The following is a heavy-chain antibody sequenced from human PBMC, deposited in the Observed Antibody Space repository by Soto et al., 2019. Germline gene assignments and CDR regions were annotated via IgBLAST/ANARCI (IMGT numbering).Heavy chain of an antibody. D-gene: IGHD1-26*01. CDR2: ISNDGSNK. Sequence: QVHLVEPGGGVVQPGRSLRLSCAASGFSFSTYGMHWVRQAPGKGLEWVAFISNDGSNKYYADSVKGRFTISRDNSKNTLYLQMNSLRAEDTAVYYCAKGFGNYLAFDYWGQGTLVTVSS. CDR3: AKGFGNYLAFDY. CDR1: GFSFSTYG. V-gene: IGHV3-30*18. J-gene: IGHJ4*02.